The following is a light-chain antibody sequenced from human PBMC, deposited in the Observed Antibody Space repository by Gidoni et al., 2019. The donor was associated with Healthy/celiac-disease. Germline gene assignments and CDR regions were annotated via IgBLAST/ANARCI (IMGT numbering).Light chain of an antibody. J-gene: IGKJ3*01. Sequence: ATGTSQSASSFYASTGDRATITGRASQGISSYLAWYQQKPGKAPKLLIYAASTLQSGVPSRFSGSGSGTDFTLTISCLQSEDFATYYCQQYYSYSFTFGPGTKVDIK. CDR3: QQYYSYSFT. CDR2: AAS. CDR1: QGISSY. V-gene: IGKV1-8*01.